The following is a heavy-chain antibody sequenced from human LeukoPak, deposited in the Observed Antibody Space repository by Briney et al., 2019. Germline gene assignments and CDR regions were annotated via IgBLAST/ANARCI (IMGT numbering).Heavy chain of an antibody. Sequence: PSETLSLTCAVSGYSISSGYYWGWIRQPPGKGLEWIGSIYHSGSTYYNPSLKSRVTISVDTSKNQFSLKLSSVTAADTAVYYCAGEDRRGVVANWFDPWGQGTLVTVSS. CDR3: AGEDRRGVVANWFDP. J-gene: IGHJ5*02. V-gene: IGHV4-38-2*02. CDR2: IYHSGST. CDR1: GYSISSGYY. D-gene: IGHD2-15*01.